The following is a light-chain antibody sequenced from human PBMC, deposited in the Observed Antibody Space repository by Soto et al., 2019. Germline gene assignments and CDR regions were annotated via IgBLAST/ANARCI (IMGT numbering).Light chain of an antibody. Sequence: DIALTQSPDSLALSLGERATMNCKSSQSVLYSSYNKSYLAWYQVKPGRPPKLLFSWASTRESGVPDRFSGSGAGTDFTITISSRQAEDVAVYYCQQYYSTLITFGQGTRLEIK. V-gene: IGKV4-1*01. CDR2: WAS. J-gene: IGKJ5*01. CDR1: QSVLYSSYNKSY. CDR3: QQYYSTLIT.